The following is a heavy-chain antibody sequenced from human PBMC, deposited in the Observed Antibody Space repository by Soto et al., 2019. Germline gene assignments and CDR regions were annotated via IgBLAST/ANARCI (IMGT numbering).Heavy chain of an antibody. CDR1: GFTFSSYA. Sequence: GGSLRLSCAASGFTFSSYAMSWVRQAPGKGLEWVSAIGGSGGSTYYADSVKGRFTISRDNSKNTLYLQMNSLRAEDTAVYYCAKGSVGGRKYQLPTYPGPFDPWGQGTLVTVSS. D-gene: IGHD2-2*01. J-gene: IGHJ5*02. CDR2: IGGSGGST. V-gene: IGHV3-23*01. CDR3: AKGSVGGRKYQLPTYPGPFDP.